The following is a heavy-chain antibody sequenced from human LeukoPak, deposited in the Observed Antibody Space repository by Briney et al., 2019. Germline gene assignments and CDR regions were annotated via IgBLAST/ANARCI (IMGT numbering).Heavy chain of an antibody. J-gene: IGHJ3*02. V-gene: IGHV4-38-2*01. Sequence: SETLSLTCAVSGYPISSGYYWGWIRQPPGKGLEWIGSIYHSGSTYYNPSLKSRVTISVDTSKNQFSLKLSSVTAADTAVYYCASNALAVAGTGGGAFDIWGQGTMVTVSS. CDR2: IYHSGST. CDR3: ASNALAVAGTGGGAFDI. CDR1: GYPISSGYY. D-gene: IGHD6-19*01.